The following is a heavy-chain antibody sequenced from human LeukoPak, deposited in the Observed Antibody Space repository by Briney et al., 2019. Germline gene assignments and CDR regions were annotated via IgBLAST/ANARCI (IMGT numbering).Heavy chain of an antibody. V-gene: IGHV3-74*03. CDR3: ARDVATISNWFDP. D-gene: IGHD5-24*01. CDR2: IESGGTT. J-gene: IGHJ5*02. CDR1: GFTFSRTW. Sequence: GGSLRLSCEASGFTFSRTWMHWVRQGPGKGLLWLSRIESGGTTMYAESVKGRFTISRDNAKNTIYLQMNSLRAEDTAVYYCARDVATISNWFDPWGQGTLVTVSS.